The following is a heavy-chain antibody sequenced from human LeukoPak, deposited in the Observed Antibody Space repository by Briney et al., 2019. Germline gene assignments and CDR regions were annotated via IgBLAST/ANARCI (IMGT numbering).Heavy chain of an antibody. CDR3: ARAHCSSTSCRPEHYAFDP. CDR1: GYTFTSYY. Sequence: ASVKVSCKASGYTFTSYYMHWVRQAPGQGLEWTGIINPSGGSTSYAQKFQGRVTMTRDMSTSTVYMELSSLRSEDAAVYYCARAHCSSTSCRPEHYAFDPWGQGTLVSVSS. V-gene: IGHV1-46*01. J-gene: IGHJ5*02. CDR2: INPSGGST. D-gene: IGHD2-2*01.